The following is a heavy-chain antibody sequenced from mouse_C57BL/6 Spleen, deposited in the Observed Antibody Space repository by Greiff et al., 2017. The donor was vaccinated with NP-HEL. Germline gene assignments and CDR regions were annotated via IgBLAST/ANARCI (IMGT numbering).Heavy chain of an antibody. D-gene: IGHD2-4*01. CDR3: ARDRDDYDKFAY. V-gene: IGHV5-4*01. CDR2: ISDGGSYT. CDR1: GFTFSSYA. J-gene: IGHJ3*01. Sequence: EVQRVESGGGLVKPGGSLKLSCAASGFTFSSYAMSWVRQTPEKRLEWVATISDGGSYTYYPDNVKGRFTISRDNAKNNLYLQMSQLKSEDTAMYYCARDRDDYDKFAYWGQGTLVTVSA.